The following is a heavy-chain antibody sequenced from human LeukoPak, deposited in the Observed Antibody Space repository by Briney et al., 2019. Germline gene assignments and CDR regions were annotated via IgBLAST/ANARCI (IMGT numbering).Heavy chain of an antibody. Sequence: GGSLRLSCAASGFTVSSKYMSWVRQAPGKGLEWVSVIYSGGHTYYADSVKGRFTISRDNSKNTLYLQMNSLRAEDTAVYYCARGLNDSWTGENYWGQGTLVTVSS. J-gene: IGHJ4*02. D-gene: IGHD3-3*01. CDR3: ARGLNDSWTGENY. CDR2: IYSGGHT. CDR1: GFTVSSKY. V-gene: IGHV3-66*01.